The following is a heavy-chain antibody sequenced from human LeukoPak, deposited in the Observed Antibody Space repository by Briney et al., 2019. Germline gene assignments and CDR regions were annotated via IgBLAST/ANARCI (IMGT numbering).Heavy chain of an antibody. J-gene: IGHJ3*02. D-gene: IGHD3-22*01. V-gene: IGHV1-2*02. Sequence: ASVKVSCKASEYTFTGYYMHWVRQAPGQGLEWMGWINPNSGGTNYAQKFQGRVTMARDTSISTAYMELSRLRSDDTAVYYCARDYYESSGRRYDAFDIWGQGTMVTVSS. CDR3: ARDYYESSGRRYDAFDI. CDR1: EYTFTGYY. CDR2: INPNSGGT.